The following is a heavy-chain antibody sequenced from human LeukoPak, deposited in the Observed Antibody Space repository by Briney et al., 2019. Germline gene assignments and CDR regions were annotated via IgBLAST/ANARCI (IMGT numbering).Heavy chain of an antibody. D-gene: IGHD2-8*01. Sequence: SETLSLTCAVYGGSFSGYHWSWIRQPPGKGLEWIGEINHSGGTNYNPSRKSRVTISVDTSKNQFSLRLSSVTAADTAVYYCARHGRSMYYYFDCWGQGTLVTVSS. J-gene: IGHJ4*02. CDR3: ARHGRSMYYYFDC. CDR1: GGSFSGYH. CDR2: INHSGGT. V-gene: IGHV4-34*01.